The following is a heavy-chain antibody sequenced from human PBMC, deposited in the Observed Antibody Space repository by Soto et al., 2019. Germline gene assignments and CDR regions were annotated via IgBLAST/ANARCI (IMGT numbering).Heavy chain of an antibody. CDR3: ARAIGSGSYMTHDY. Sequence: SETLSLTCTVSGGSISSGGYYWSWIRQHPGKSLEWIGYIYYSGITNYNPSLKSRVTISVDTSKNQFSLKLSSVTAADTAVYYCARAIGSGSYMTHDYWGQGTLVTVSS. CDR2: IYYSGIT. V-gene: IGHV4-61*08. J-gene: IGHJ4*02. D-gene: IGHD1-26*01. CDR1: GGSISSGGYY.